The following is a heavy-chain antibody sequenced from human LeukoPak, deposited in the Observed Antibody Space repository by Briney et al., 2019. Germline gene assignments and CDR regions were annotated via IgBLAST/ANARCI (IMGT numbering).Heavy chain of an antibody. Sequence: PSETLSLTCAVYGGSFSGYYWSWLRQPPGKGLEWIGEINHSGSTNYNPSLKSRVTISVDTSKNQFPLKLSSVTAADTAVYYCARVSRGYCSSTSCPLLWGYNWFDPWGQGTLVTVSS. J-gene: IGHJ5*02. D-gene: IGHD2-2*01. CDR3: ARVSRGYCSSTSCPLLWGYNWFDP. V-gene: IGHV4-34*01. CDR1: GGSFSGYY. CDR2: INHSGST.